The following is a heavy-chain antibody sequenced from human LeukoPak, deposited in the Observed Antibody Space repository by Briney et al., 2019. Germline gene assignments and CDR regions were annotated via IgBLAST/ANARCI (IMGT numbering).Heavy chain of an antibody. D-gene: IGHD2-8*01. CDR3: ARPRYCTSGGCYSDY. CDR2: INEDGGGR. CDR1: GFTFTSYW. V-gene: IGHV3-7*01. J-gene: IGHJ4*02. Sequence: PGGSLRLSCAASGFTFTSYWMTWVRQAPGKGLEWVANINEDGGGRYYVDSVKGRFTISRDNAENSVHLQMNTLRAEDTAVYYCARPRYCTSGGCYSDYWGQGTLVTVSS.